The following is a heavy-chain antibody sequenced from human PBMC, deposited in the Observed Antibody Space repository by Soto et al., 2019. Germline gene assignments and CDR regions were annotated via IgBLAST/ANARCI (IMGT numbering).Heavy chain of an antibody. CDR2: ISSSSTYI. V-gene: IGHV3-21*01. Sequence: PGGPLRLSCAASGLTFNNAWMNCVRQAPGKGLEWVSSISSSSTYIYYADSVEGRFTISRDNAKNSLFLQMNSLRAEDTAVYFCARDSLSSRGPGREGVIPATGENWFDPWGQGTLVTVSS. CDR3: ARDSLSSRGPGREGVIPATGENWFDP. CDR1: GLTFNNAW. D-gene: IGHD2-2*01. J-gene: IGHJ5*02.